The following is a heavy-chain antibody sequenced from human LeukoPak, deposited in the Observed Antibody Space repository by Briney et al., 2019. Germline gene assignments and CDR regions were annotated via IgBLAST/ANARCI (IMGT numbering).Heavy chain of an antibody. J-gene: IGHJ4*02. D-gene: IGHD2-15*01. V-gene: IGHV3-23*01. Sequence: PGGSLRLSCAASGFTSSSYAMSWVRQAPGKGLEWVSAISGSGGSTYYAESVKGRFTISRDNSKNTPYLQMNSLRAEDTAVYYCAKGRRCSGGSCFSDYWGQGTLVTVSS. CDR2: ISGSGGST. CDR3: AKGRRCSGGSCFSDY. CDR1: GFTSSSYA.